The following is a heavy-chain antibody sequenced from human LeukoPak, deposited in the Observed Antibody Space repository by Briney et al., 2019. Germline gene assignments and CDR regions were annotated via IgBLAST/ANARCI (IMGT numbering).Heavy chain of an antibody. CDR3: ARVYQSAEYYFDY. CDR1: GGSIYSYY. Sequence: SETLSVTCTVPGGSIYSYYWSWIRQPLGKGLEWIGYIYYTGSTEYHPSLKSGVTISLDTSMNQFSLKLTSVTAADTAVYYCARVYQSAEYYFDYWGQGNLVSVSS. CDR2: IYYTGST. J-gene: IGHJ4*02. V-gene: IGHV4-59*01. D-gene: IGHD2-2*01.